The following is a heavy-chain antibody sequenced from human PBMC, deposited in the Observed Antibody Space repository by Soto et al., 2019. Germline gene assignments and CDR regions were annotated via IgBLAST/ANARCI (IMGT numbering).Heavy chain of an antibody. CDR3: AHCDYDPTGPARY. Sequence: QITLKESGPTLVKPTPTLTLTCTFSGFSRSTSGVCVGWIRQPPGNALEWLARIYWDANKRYSTSRKSRLTITTDTSKNQVVLTMSNMDPGDTATYYCAHCDYDPTGPARYWGQGTLVTVSS. CDR1: GFSRSTSGVC. V-gene: IGHV2-5*02. CDR2: IYWDANK. J-gene: IGHJ4*02. D-gene: IGHD3-16*01.